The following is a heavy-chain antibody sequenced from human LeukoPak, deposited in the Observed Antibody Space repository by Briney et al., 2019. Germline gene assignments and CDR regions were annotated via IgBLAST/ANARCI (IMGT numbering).Heavy chain of an antibody. D-gene: IGHD6-19*01. CDR2: ISSSSSDR. CDR1: GFTFSSYG. Sequence: PGGSLRLSCAASGFTFSSYGMNWFRQAPGKGLEWVSYISSSSSDRHYADSVKGRFTISRDNAKTSLYLQMDSLRVEDTAVYYCARAQYNSGPDYWGQGTLVTVPS. V-gene: IGHV3-21*05. J-gene: IGHJ4*02. CDR3: ARAQYNSGPDY.